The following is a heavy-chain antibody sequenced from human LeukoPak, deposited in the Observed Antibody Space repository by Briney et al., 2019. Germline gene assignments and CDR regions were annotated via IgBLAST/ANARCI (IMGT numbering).Heavy chain of an antibody. CDR3: ARVPPPYCSGGSCYSGDY. J-gene: IGHJ4*02. Sequence: GGSLRLSCAASGFTFSDYWMSWVRQAPGKGLEWVANIKPTGSDKYYVDSVKGRFTISRDNAKTSLYLQMNSLRAEDTAVYYCARVPPPYCSGGSCYSGDYWGQGTLVTVSS. CDR1: GFTFSDYW. V-gene: IGHV3-7*01. CDR2: IKPTGSDK. D-gene: IGHD2-15*01.